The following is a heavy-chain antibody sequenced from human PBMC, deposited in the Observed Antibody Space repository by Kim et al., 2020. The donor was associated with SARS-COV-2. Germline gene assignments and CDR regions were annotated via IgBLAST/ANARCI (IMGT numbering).Heavy chain of an antibody. Sequence: YYNPTLKSRVTISADTSKNQYSLKLSSVTAADTAVYYWATSIAAAGPFDYWGQGTLVTVSS. V-gene: IGHV4-31*02. D-gene: IGHD6-13*01. J-gene: IGHJ4*02. CDR3: ATSIAAAGPFDY.